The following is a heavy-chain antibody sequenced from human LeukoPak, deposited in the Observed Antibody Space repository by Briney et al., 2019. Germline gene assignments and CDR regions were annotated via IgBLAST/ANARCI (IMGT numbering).Heavy chain of an antibody. J-gene: IGHJ6*03. D-gene: IGHD3-10*01. CDR3: AKDRDYYYYYMDV. CDR2: ISGSGGST. V-gene: IGHV3-23*01. Sequence: GGSLRLSCAASGFTFSSYAMSWVRQAPGKGLERVSAISGSGGSTYYADSVKGRFTISRDNSKNTLYLQMNSLRAEDTAVYYCAKDRDYYYYYMDVWGKGTTVTVSS. CDR1: GFTFSSYA.